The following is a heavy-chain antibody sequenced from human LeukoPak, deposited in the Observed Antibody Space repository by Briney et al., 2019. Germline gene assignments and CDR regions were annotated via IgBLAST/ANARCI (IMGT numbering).Heavy chain of an antibody. J-gene: IGHJ6*03. CDR1: GDSISNYY. CDR3: ARASRGYSYGSLYYYYMDV. V-gene: IGHV4-59*01. D-gene: IGHD5-18*01. Sequence: SETLSLTCTVSGDSISNYYWSWIRQPPGKGLEWIGYIYYSGSTNYNPSLKSRVTISVDTSKNQFSLKLSSVTAADTAVYYCARASRGYSYGSLYYYYMDVWGKGTTVTVSS. CDR2: IYYSGST.